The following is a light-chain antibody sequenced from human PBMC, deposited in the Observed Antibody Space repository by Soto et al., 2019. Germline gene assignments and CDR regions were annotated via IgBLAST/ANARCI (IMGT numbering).Light chain of an antibody. CDR1: ERVSNGQ. CDR2: SAT. V-gene: IGKV3-20*01. J-gene: IGKJ1*01. Sequence: EIVLTQSPATLSLSPGETATLSCRASERVSNGQLAGYQQKRGPAPRLVFHSATTRANAFPSRFSASGSGTDFALNISRLVPEDFALYNCHVYGIAPWTFGQVTKVDIK. CDR3: HVYGIAPWT.